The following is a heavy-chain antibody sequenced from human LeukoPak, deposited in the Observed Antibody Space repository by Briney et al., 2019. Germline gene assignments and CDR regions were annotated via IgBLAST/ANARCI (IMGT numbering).Heavy chain of an antibody. CDR1: GGSISTNGYY. J-gene: IGHJ4*02. CDR3: ARGSTFSGGSIDY. Sequence: KPSETLSLTCAVSGGSISTNGYYWGWIRQPPGKGLEWIGYIYYSGSTNYNPSLKSRVTISVDTSKNQFSLKLSSVTAADTAVYYCARGSTFSGGSIDYWGQGTLVTVSS. CDR2: IYYSGST. V-gene: IGHV4-61*08. D-gene: IGHD2-15*01.